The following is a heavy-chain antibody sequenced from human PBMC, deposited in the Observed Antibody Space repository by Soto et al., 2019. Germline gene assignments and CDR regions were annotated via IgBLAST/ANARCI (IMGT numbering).Heavy chain of an antibody. Sequence: QVQLQESGPGLVKPSETLSLTCAVSGGSISNYYWSWIRQPAGKGLEWIGRFYASGYTNYNPSLKSRVTRSLDISKNQFSLRLSSVTAADTAVYYCARGNQVAMSDYWGQGTLVTVSS. V-gene: IGHV4-4*07. CDR1: GGSISNYY. CDR2: FYASGYT. J-gene: IGHJ4*02. CDR3: ARGNQVAMSDY.